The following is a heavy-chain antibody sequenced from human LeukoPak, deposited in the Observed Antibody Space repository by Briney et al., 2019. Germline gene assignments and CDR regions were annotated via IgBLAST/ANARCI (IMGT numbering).Heavy chain of an antibody. CDR3: ARGTLVTKFLFDY. CDR2: IIPIFGTT. J-gene: IGHJ4*02. V-gene: IGHV1-69*13. D-gene: IGHD4-17*01. Sequence: SVKVSCKASGGSFNRNVINWVRQAPGQGLEWMGGIIPIFGTTNYAQRFQGRVTITADESTSTAYMELSSLRSEDTAVYYCARGTLVTKFLFDYWGQGTLVTVSS. CDR1: GGSFNRNV.